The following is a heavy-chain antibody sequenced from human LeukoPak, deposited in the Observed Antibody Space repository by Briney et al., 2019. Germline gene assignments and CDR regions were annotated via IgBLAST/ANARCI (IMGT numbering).Heavy chain of an antibody. D-gene: IGHD6-13*01. CDR3: ARHIAAAGTLDY. Sequence: GASVKVSCKASGYTFTSYYTHWVRQAPGQGLEWMGIINPSGGSTSYAQKFQGRVTMTRDTSTSTVYMELSSLRSEDTAVYYCARHIAAAGTLDYWGQGTLVTVSS. CDR2: INPSGGST. J-gene: IGHJ4*02. CDR1: GYTFTSYY. V-gene: IGHV1-46*01.